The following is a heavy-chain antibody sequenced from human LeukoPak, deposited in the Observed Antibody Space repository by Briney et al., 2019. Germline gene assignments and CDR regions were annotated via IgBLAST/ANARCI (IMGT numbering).Heavy chain of an antibody. Sequence: GGSLRLSCAASGFTFSTYGMNWVRQAPGKGLEWVSVISGSGGNTYYAGSVKGRFTISRDNSKNTLYLQMNSLRDEDTAVYYCAKEYSVRNQFDHWGQGTLVAVSS. V-gene: IGHV3-23*01. CDR3: AKEYSVRNQFDH. CDR2: ISGSGGNT. CDR1: GFTFSTYG. J-gene: IGHJ4*02. D-gene: IGHD1-14*01.